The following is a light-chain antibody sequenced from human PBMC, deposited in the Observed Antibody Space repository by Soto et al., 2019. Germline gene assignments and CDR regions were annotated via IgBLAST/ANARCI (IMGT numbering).Light chain of an antibody. Sequence: QSALTQPPSASGSPGQSVTISCAGTSSDVGGYNYVSWYPHHPGKAPKLMIYEVSKRPSGVPGRFSGSKSGNSASLTVSGLQAEDEADFYCSSYAGSNIVVFGGGTKLTVL. CDR1: SSDVGGYNY. V-gene: IGLV2-8*01. J-gene: IGLJ2*01. CDR3: SSYAGSNIVV. CDR2: EVS.